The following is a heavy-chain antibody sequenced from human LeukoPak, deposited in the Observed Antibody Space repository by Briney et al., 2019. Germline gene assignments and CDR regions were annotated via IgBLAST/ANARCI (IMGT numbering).Heavy chain of an antibody. J-gene: IGHJ4*02. Sequence: GGSLRLSCSASGFTFSSYAMHWVRQAPGKGLECVSAITGDGGRTYYADSVKGRFTISRDNAKNTLYLQMNSLRAEDTAVYYCLRDLNWSLDQWGQGTLVTVSS. CDR1: GFTFSSYA. CDR2: ITGDGGRT. CDR3: LRDLNWSLDQ. V-gene: IGHV3-64*04. D-gene: IGHD1-20*01.